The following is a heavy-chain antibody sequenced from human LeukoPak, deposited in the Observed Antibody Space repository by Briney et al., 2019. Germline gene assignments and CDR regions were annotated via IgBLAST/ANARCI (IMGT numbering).Heavy chain of an antibody. D-gene: IGHD3-22*01. J-gene: IGHJ5*02. Sequence: GGSLRLSCAASGFTFSDYYMSWIRQAPGKGLEWVSYISSSGTTIYDADSVKGRFTIFRDNAKKSLYLQMNSLRAEDTAVYYCASIAEYYYDSSGHYSLNHWGQGTLVTVSS. CDR1: GFTFSDYY. CDR2: ISSSGTTI. V-gene: IGHV3-11*04. CDR3: ASIAEYYYDSSGHYSLNH.